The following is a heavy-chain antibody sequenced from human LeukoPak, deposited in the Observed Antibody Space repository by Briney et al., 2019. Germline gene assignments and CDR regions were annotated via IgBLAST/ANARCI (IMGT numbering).Heavy chain of an antibody. Sequence: GGSLRLSCAASGFTFSDSVMHWVRQASGKGLEWIGRIKSKANNYATAYAASVKGRFTISRDDSKNTAYLQMNSLQTEDTAVYFCTRQFHSSGWYFTFAYWGQGILVTVSS. CDR1: GFTFSDSV. J-gene: IGHJ4*02. CDR3: TRQFHSSGWYFTFAY. CDR2: IKSKANNYAT. D-gene: IGHD6-19*01. V-gene: IGHV3-73*01.